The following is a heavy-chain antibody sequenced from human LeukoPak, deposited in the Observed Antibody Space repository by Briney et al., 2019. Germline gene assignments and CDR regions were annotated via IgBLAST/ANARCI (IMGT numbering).Heavy chain of an antibody. CDR3: ARGSPGYYYDSSGYYKGAFDI. V-gene: IGHV1-46*01. J-gene: IGHJ3*02. CDR2: INPSGGST. CDR1: GYTFTNYY. Sequence: ASVKVSCKTSGYTFTNYYIHWVRQAPGQGLEWMGIINPSGGSTSYAQKFQGRVTMTTDTSTSTAYMELRSLRSDDTAVYYCARGSPGYYYDSSGYYKGAFDIWGQGTMVTVSS. D-gene: IGHD3-22*01.